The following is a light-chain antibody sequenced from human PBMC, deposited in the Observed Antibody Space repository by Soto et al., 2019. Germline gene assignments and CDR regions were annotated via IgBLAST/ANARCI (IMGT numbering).Light chain of an antibody. CDR3: QQYDKYST. V-gene: IGKV1-5*01. J-gene: IGKJ1*01. CDR2: DAS. CDR1: QSIANY. Sequence: DIQMTQSPSTLSASVGDRVTITCRASQSIANYLNWYQQRPGKAPNLLIYDASTLQGGVPSRFSGSGSGTEFTLTVTSLQPEDFATYFCQQYDKYSTFGHGTKVDIK.